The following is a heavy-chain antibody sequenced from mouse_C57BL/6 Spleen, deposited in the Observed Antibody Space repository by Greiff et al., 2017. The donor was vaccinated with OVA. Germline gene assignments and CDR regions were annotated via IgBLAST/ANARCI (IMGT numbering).Heavy chain of an antibody. CDR2: IDPSDSYT. CDR3: VKLTGTYYFDY. J-gene: IGHJ2*01. CDR1: GYTFTSYW. D-gene: IGHD4-1*01. V-gene: IGHV1-50*01. Sequence: QVQLKQPGAELVKPGASVKLSCKASGYTFTSYWMQWVKQRPGQGLEWIGEIDPSDSYTNYNQKFKGKATLTVDTSSSTAYMQLSSLTSEDSAVYYCVKLTGTYYFDYWGQGTTLTVSS.